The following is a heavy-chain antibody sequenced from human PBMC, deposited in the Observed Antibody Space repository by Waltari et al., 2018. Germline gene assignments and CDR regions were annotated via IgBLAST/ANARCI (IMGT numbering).Heavy chain of an antibody. CDR3: ARDLGVYAFDI. Sequence: EVQLVESGGGLVKPGGSLRLSWAASGFPFGSYSVNGVRQAQGRGLEWVSAISSTGSDIYYEDSVKGRFTISRDNAKNSLFLQLNSLRDEDTAVYYCARDLGVYAFDIWGQGTMVTVSS. V-gene: IGHV3-21*01. CDR1: GFPFGSYS. J-gene: IGHJ3*02. CDR2: ISSTGSDI.